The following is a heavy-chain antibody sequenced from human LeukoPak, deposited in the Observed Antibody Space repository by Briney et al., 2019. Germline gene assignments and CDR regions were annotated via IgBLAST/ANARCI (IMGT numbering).Heavy chain of an antibody. D-gene: IGHD2-21*02. CDR3: ARVWDCGGDCYSFDY. CDR1: GGTFSSYA. CDR2: IIPILGTA. V-gene: IGHV1-69*13. Sequence: ASVKVSCKASGGTFSSYAISWVRQAPGQGLEWMGGIIPILGTANYAQKFQGRVTITADESTSTAYMELSSLRSEDTAVYYCARVWDCGGDCYSFDYWGQGTLVTVSS. J-gene: IGHJ4*02.